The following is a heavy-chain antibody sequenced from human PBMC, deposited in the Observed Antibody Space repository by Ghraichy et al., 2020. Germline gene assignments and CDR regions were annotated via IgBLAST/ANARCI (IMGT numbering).Heavy chain of an antibody. CDR1: GGSFSGYY. Sequence: SETLSLTCAVYGGSFSGYYWSWIRQPPGKGLEWIGEINHSGSTNYNPSLKSRVTISVDTSKNQFSLKLSSVTAADTAVYYCARGARSPQKGYNPDWGQGTLVTVSS. J-gene: IGHJ4*02. V-gene: IGHV4-34*01. CDR2: INHSGST. D-gene: IGHD1-14*01. CDR3: ARGARSPQKGYNPD.